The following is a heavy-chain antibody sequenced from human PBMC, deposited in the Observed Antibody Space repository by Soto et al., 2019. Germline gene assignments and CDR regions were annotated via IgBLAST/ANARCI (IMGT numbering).Heavy chain of an antibody. CDR3: AREGFGKNNH. CDR2: MNGDGSSS. J-gene: IGHJ5*02. CDR1: GFTFSTYW. V-gene: IGHV3-74*01. D-gene: IGHD3-10*01. Sequence: GGSLRLSCAASGFTFSTYWMHWVRQAPGKGLVWVSRMNGDGSSSSYADSVKGRFTISRDNAKNTLHLQMNSLRDEDTAVYYCAREGFGKNNHWGQGTLVTVSS.